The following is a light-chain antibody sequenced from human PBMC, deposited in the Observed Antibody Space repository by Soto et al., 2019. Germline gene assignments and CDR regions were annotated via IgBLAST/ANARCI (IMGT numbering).Light chain of an antibody. CDR1: SNDVGSYNL. V-gene: IGLV2-23*01. J-gene: IGLJ2*01. CDR2: EGS. CDR3: CSYAGSSTFL. Sequence: QSALTQPASVSGSPGQSITISCTGTSNDVGSYNLVSWYQQHPGKAPKLMIYEGSKRPSGVSNRFSGSKSGNTASLTISGLQAEDEADYYCCSYAGSSTFLFGGGTKVTVL.